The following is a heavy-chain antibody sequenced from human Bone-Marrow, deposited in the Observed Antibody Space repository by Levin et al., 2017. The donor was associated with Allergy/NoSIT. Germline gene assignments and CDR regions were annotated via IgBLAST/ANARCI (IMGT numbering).Heavy chain of an antibody. CDR2: ISGYNGNT. V-gene: IGHV1-18*01. CDR3: TRGSGSSSSGLGY. J-gene: IGHJ4*02. CDR1: GYTFSNYD. D-gene: IGHD3-10*01. Sequence: ASVKVSCKPSGYTFSNYDITLVRQAPGQGLEWMGWISGYNGNTNYAQKVQGRVTMTTDTSTSTAYMELRSLRSDDTAVYYCTRGSGSSSSGLGYWGQGTLVTVSS.